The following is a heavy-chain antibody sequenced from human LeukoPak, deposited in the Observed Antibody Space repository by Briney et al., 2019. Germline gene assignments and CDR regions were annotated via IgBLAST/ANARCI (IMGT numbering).Heavy chain of an antibody. D-gene: IGHD5-18*01. CDR3: ARPDQRGYSYGYSAFDI. Sequence: SETLSLTCTVSGGSISSSTHYWGWIRQPPGKGLEWIGSIYYSGRTYYNPSLKIRVTISVDTSKNQFSLRLSSVTAADTAVYYCARPDQRGYSYGYSAFDIWGQGTMVTVSS. CDR1: GGSISSSTHY. V-gene: IGHV4-39*01. CDR2: IYYSGRT. J-gene: IGHJ3*02.